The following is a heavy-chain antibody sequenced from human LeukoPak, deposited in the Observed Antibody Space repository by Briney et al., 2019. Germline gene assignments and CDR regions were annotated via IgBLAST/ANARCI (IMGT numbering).Heavy chain of an antibody. D-gene: IGHD4-17*01. CDR2: IPSYGCDN. V-gene: IGHV3-30*02. Sequence: GGSLRLSCVASVFTFSTYGFHWVRQAPGKGLEWVAFIPSYGCDNNCVHSVKGRFTISRDNSKNPLYLQMNSLRSEDTAVYYCAKGLGDYDDFRLGYWGQGTLVTVSS. J-gene: IGHJ4*02. CDR1: VFTFSTYG. CDR3: AKGLGDYDDFRLGY.